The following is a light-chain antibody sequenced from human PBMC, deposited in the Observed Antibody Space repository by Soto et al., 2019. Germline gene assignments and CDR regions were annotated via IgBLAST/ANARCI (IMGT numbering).Light chain of an antibody. CDR1: SSDVADYNY. CDR3: SSYAGSNRV. V-gene: IGLV2-8*01. Sequence: QSVLTQPPSASGSPGQSVTISCTGTSSDVADYNYVSWYQQHPGKAPKLMIYEVSKRPSGVPDRFSGSKSGNTASLTVSGLQAEDEADYYCSSYAGSNRVFGGGTKLTVL. J-gene: IGLJ2*01. CDR2: EVS.